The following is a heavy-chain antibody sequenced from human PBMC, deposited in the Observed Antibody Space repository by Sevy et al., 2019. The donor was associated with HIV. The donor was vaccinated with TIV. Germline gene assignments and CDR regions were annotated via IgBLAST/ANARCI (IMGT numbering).Heavy chain of an antibody. CDR1: GFTFSDYY. Sequence: GGSLRLSCAASGFTFSDYYMSWIRQAPGKGLEWVSYISSSGSTIYYADSVKGRFTISRDNAKNSLYLQMNSLRAEDTAVYYCAGESQAGQQLVPGLFDYWGQGTLVTVSS. CDR3: AGESQAGQQLVPGLFDY. D-gene: IGHD6-13*01. CDR2: ISSSGSTI. V-gene: IGHV3-11*01. J-gene: IGHJ4*02.